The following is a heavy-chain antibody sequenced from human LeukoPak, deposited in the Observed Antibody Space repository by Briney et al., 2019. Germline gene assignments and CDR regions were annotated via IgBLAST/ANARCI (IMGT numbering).Heavy chain of an antibody. CDR1: GFTFRSYW. J-gene: IGHJ4*02. CDR2: INSDGSNT. CDR3: ASFPGLIHS. V-gene: IGHV3-74*01. Sequence: GGSLRLSCAASGFTFRSYWMHWVRQAPGKGLVWVSHINSDGSNTDYADSVKGRFTISRDNAKNTLYLQMNSLRAEDTAVYYCASFPGLIHSWGQGTLVTVSS.